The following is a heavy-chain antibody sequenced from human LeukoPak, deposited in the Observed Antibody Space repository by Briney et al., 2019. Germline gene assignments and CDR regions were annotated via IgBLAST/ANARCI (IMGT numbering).Heavy chain of an antibody. J-gene: IGHJ2*01. CDR2: ISHSGGT. CDR3: ARDGGSSGYRYFDL. Sequence: SQTLSLTCIVSSGSISSGGYYWSWIRQHPGKGLEWIGYISHSGGTLYNLSLKSRVMISLDTSKNQFSLKLTSVTAADTAVYYCARDGGSSGYRYFDLWGRGTLVTVSS. CDR1: SGSISSGGYY. V-gene: IGHV4-31*03. D-gene: IGHD3-22*01.